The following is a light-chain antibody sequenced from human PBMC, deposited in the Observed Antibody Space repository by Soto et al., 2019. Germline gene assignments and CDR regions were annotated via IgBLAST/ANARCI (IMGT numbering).Light chain of an antibody. Sequence: EIVLTQSPGTLSLSPGEGATLSCRASQTISNTYLAWYQQKPGQAPRLLIYGASSRATGIPDRFSGSGSGTDFPLTISGLEPEEFALYYCQSYGRTVFNIGPGTKVDIK. V-gene: IGKV3-20*01. J-gene: IGKJ3*01. CDR2: GAS. CDR1: QTISNTY. CDR3: QSYGRTVFN.